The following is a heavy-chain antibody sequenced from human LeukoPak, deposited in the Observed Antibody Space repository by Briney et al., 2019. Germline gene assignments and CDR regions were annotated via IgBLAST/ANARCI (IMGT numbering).Heavy chain of an antibody. V-gene: IGHV3-30-3*01. J-gene: IGHJ4*02. D-gene: IGHD5-18*01. CDR3: ARDQRIGGYSYGLTGNFDY. CDR1: GSTLSSYA. Sequence: PGRSLRLSCAASGSTLSSYAMHWVRQAPGKGLEWVAVISDDGSNKYYADSVKGRFTISRDNSKNTLYLQMNSLRTEDTAVYYCARDQRIGGYSYGLTGNFDYWGQETLVTVSS. CDR2: ISDDGSNK.